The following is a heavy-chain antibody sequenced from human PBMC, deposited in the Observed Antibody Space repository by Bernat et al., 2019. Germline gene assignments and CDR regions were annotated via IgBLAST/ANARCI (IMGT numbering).Heavy chain of an antibody. CDR2: IIPIFGTA. V-gene: IGHV1-69*13. Sequence: QVQLVQSGAEVKKPGASVKVSCKASGYTFTSYGISWVRQAPGQGLEWMGGIIPIFGTANYAQKFQGRVTITADESTSTAYMELSSLRSEDTAVYYCARDYYGSGTSDYWGQGTLVTVSS. CDR1: GYTFTSYG. CDR3: ARDYYGSGTSDY. J-gene: IGHJ4*02. D-gene: IGHD3-10*01.